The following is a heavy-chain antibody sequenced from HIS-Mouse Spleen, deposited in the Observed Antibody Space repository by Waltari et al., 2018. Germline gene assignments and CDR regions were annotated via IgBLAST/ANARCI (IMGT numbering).Heavy chain of an antibody. Sequence: QVQLVGSGGGVVQPGTSLRLSWAASGFTFRTYAMHWVRQAPGKGLEWVAVISYDGSNKCYADSVKGRFTISRDNSKNTLYLQMNSLRAEDTAVYYCASLLTGDWYFDLWGRGTLVTVSS. CDR3: ASLLTGDWYFDL. D-gene: IGHD7-27*01. J-gene: IGHJ2*01. CDR2: ISYDGSNK. CDR1: GFTFRTYA. V-gene: IGHV3-30*04.